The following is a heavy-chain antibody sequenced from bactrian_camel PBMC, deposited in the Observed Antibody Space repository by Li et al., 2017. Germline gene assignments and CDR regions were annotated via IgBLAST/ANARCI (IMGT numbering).Heavy chain of an antibody. Sequence: QLVESGGGLVQPGGSLRLSCAASGFTFDNYAMNWVRQVPGKGHEWVSGITRAGITYYEYSLEGRFAISRDNADNTLYLQLNSLKTENTAMYYCTPRSYGGSWYGRPFGYWGQGTQVTVS. D-gene: IGHD6*01. CDR3: TPRSYGGSWYGRPFGY. V-gene: IGHV3S9*01. J-gene: IGHJ6*01. CDR2: ITRAGIT. CDR1: GFTFDNYA.